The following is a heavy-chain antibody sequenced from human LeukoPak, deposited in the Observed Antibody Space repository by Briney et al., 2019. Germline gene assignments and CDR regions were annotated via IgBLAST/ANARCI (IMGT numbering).Heavy chain of an antibody. D-gene: IGHD6-19*01. Sequence: GGSLRLSCAVSEFSVSSNYMNWARQAPGKGLEWVSVIYSGGATYYADSVRGRFTISRDNSKNMVSLQMTSLGAEDTAVYYCARGRFSGPDDYWGQGTLVTVSS. V-gene: IGHV3-53*01. CDR3: ARGRFSGPDDY. CDR1: EFSVSSNY. J-gene: IGHJ4*02. CDR2: IYSGGAT.